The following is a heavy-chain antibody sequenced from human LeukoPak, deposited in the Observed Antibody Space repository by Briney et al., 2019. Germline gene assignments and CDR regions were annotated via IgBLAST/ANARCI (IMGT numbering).Heavy chain of an antibody. V-gene: IGHV3-9*01. D-gene: IGHD4-11*01. J-gene: IGHJ4*02. Sequence: SLRLSCAASGFTFDDYAMHWVRQAPGKGLEWVSGISWNSGSIGYADSVKGRFTISRDNAKNSLYLQMNSLRAGDTAVYHCAKDRWGMTSVTTIDSWGQGTLFTVSS. CDR3: AKDRWGMTSVTTIDS. CDR1: GFTFDDYA. CDR2: ISWNSGSI.